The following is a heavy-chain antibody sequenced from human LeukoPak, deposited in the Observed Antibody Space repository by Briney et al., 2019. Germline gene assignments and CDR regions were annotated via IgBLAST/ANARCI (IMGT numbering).Heavy chain of an antibody. J-gene: IGHJ4*02. CDR1: GYTFSSDW. Sequence: PGGSLRLSCAASGYTFSSDWMHWVRQAPGKGLVWVSRINSDGSSTDYADSVKGRFTISRGNAKNTLYLQMNSLRAEDTAVYYCARSYSSGYYCVGYWGQGTLVTVSS. CDR3: ARSYSSGYYCVGY. V-gene: IGHV3-74*01. CDR2: INSDGSST. D-gene: IGHD3-22*01.